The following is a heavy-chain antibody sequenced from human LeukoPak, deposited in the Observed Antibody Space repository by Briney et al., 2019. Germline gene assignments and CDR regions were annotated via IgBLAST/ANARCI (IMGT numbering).Heavy chain of an antibody. D-gene: IGHD2-15*01. CDR2: ISGSGGNT. CDR1: AFTFSSYA. CDR3: AKVTCSGGNCWPHYYYGMDV. J-gene: IGHJ6*02. Sequence: PGGPLRLSCAASAFTFSSYAMSWVRQAPGKELEWVSAISGSGGNTYYADSVKGRFTISRDNSKDTLYLQMNSLRAEDTAVYYCAKVTCSGGNCWPHYYYGMDVWGQGTTVTVSS. V-gene: IGHV3-23*01.